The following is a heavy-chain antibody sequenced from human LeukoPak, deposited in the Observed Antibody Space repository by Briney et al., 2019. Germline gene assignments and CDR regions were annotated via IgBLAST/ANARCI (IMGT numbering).Heavy chain of an antibody. CDR1: GGTFSSYA. J-gene: IGHJ4*02. V-gene: IGHV1-69*13. CDR2: IIPIFGTA. Sequence: SVKVSCKASGGTFSSYAISWVRQAPGQGLEWMGGIIPIFGTANYAQKFQGRGTMTADESTSTAYMELSRLRSEDTAVYYCAREDRVGATEEGSWNYWGQGPLVTVSS. CDR3: AREDRVGATEEGSWNY. D-gene: IGHD1-26*01.